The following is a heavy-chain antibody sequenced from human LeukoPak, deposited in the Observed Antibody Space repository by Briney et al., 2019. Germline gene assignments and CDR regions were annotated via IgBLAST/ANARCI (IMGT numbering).Heavy chain of an antibody. CDR3: ARGNGSSYFFDY. CDR1: GGSIGSSNW. D-gene: IGHD6-6*01. J-gene: IGHJ4*02. CDR2: IYHSGST. V-gene: IGHV4-4*02. Sequence: SGTLSLTCAVSGGSIGSSNWWTWVRQPPGKGLEWIGNIYHSGSTKYNPSLKSRVTISVDKSKNQFSLSLSSVTAADTAFYHCARGNGSSYFFDYWGQGTLVTVSS.